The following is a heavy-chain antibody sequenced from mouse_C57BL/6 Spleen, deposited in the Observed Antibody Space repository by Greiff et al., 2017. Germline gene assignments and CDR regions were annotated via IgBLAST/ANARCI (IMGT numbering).Heavy chain of an antibody. V-gene: IGHV5-17*01. J-gene: IGHJ3*01. CDR3: ATIYDGYYDWFAY. D-gene: IGHD2-3*01. CDR1: GFTFSDSG. CDR2: ISSGSSTI. Sequence: EVQVVESGGGLVKPGGSLKLSCAASGFTFSDSGMHWVRQAPEKGLEWVAYISSGSSTIYYADTVKGRFTISRDNAKNTLFLQMTSLRSEDTTMYYCATIYDGYYDWFAYWGQGTLVTVSA.